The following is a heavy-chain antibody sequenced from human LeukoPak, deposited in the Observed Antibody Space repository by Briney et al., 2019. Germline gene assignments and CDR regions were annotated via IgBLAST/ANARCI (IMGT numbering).Heavy chain of an antibody. D-gene: IGHD3-22*01. CDR1: GFTFSNAW. V-gene: IGHV3-15*07. J-gene: IGHJ4*02. CDR3: TTDQGYYYDSSCYYLPKIDY. Sequence: GGSLRLSCAASGFTFSNAWMNWVRQAPGKGLEWVGRIKSKTDGGTTDYAAPVKGRFTISRDDSKNTLYLQMNSLKTEDTAVYYCTTDQGYYYDSSCYYLPKIDYWGQGTLVTVSS. CDR2: IKSKTDGGTT.